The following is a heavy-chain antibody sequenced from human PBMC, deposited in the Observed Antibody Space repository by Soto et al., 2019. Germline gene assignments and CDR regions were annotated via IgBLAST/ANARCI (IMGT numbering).Heavy chain of an antibody. CDR3: AKGGDILTGYETSAEYFQH. CDR1: GFTFSSYG. V-gene: IGHV3-30*18. D-gene: IGHD3-9*01. Sequence: QVQLVESGGGVVQPGRSLRLSCAASGFTFSSYGMHWVRQAPGKGLEWVAVISYDGSNKYYADSVKGRFTISRDNSKNTLYLQMNSLRAEHTAVYYCAKGGDILTGYETSAEYFQHWGQGTLVTVSS. J-gene: IGHJ1*01. CDR2: ISYDGSNK.